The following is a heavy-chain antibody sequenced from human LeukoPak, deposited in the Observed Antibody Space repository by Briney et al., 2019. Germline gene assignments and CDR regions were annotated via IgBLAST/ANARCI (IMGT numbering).Heavy chain of an antibody. J-gene: IGHJ4*02. CDR2: VFYNGRT. D-gene: IGHD7-27*01. V-gene: IGHV4-59*01. CDR1: GGSISDYY. Sequence: SETLSLTCSVSGGSISDYYYSWIRQSPGKGLEWIGYVFYNGRTNYNPSLESRATVSLDTSRNQFSLRLTSVTAADTAVYYCATRSKANWGSSFGSWGQGILVIVSS. CDR3: ATRSKANWGSSFGS.